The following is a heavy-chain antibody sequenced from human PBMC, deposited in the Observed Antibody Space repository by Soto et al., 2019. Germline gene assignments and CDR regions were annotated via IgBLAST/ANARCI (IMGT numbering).Heavy chain of an antibody. D-gene: IGHD3-22*01. CDR1: GYSFATSG. Sequence: QVKLVQSGTEVKKPGASLKVSCKGSGYSFATSGISWVRQAPGQGLEWMGWISVYNGNTNYDQKLHDRVTMTTDTSTTTAYLELRSLRSDDTAVYYCARAGQYYDSSGYVNWGQGTLVTVSS. CDR2: ISVYNGNT. CDR3: ARAGQYYDSSGYVN. J-gene: IGHJ4*02. V-gene: IGHV1-18*01.